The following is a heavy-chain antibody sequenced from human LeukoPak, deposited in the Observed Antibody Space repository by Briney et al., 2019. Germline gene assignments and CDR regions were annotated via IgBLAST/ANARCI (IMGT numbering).Heavy chain of an antibody. V-gene: IGHV1-46*03. D-gene: IGHD1-26*01. CDR2: INPSGGST. Sequence: ASVKVSCKASGYTFASYYMHWVRQAPGQGLEWMGIINPSGGSTSYAQKFQGRVTMTRDTSTSTVYMELSSLRSEDTGVYYCARPPIVGATTSAFDIWGQGTMVTVSS. J-gene: IGHJ3*02. CDR1: GYTFASYY. CDR3: ARPPIVGATTSAFDI.